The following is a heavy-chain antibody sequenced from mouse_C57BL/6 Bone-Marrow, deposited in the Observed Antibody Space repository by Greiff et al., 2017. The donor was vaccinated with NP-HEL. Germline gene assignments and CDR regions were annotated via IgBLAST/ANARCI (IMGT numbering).Heavy chain of an antibody. J-gene: IGHJ2*01. D-gene: IGHD2-12*01. Sequence: VHVKQSGAELVRPGASVKLSCTASGFNIKDDYMHWVKQRPEQGLEWIGWIDPENGDTEYASKFQGKATITADTSSNTAYLQLSSLTSEDTAVYYCTTYDWYFDYWGQGTTLTVSS. V-gene: IGHV14-4*01. CDR3: TTYDWYFDY. CDR2: IDPENGDT. CDR1: GFNIKDDY.